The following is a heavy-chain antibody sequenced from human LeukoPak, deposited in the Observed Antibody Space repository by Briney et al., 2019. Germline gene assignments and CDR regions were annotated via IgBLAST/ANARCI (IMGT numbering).Heavy chain of an antibody. D-gene: IGHD3-22*01. Sequence: ASVKVSCKASGYTFTSYYMHWVRQAPGQGLEWMGIINPSGGSTSYAQKFQGRVTMTRDTSTSTVYMELSSLRSEDTAVYYCASANHYDSSGYSPAFDYWGQGTLVTVSS. CDR2: INPSGGST. V-gene: IGHV1-46*01. CDR1: GYTFTSYY. J-gene: IGHJ4*02. CDR3: ASANHYDSSGYSPAFDY.